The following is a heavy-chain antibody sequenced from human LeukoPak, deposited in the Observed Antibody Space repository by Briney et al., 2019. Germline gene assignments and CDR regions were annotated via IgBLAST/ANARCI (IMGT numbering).Heavy chain of an antibody. J-gene: IGHJ6*02. Sequence: QPGRSLRPSCAASGFTFSSYGMHWVRQAPGKGLEWVAVISYDGSNKYYADSVKGRFTISRDNSKNTLYLQMNSLRAEDTAVYYCAKDLPDSSGSYTQGMDVWGQATTVTVSS. CDR1: GFTFSSYG. CDR2: ISYDGSNK. D-gene: IGHD1-26*01. CDR3: AKDLPDSSGSYTQGMDV. V-gene: IGHV3-30*18.